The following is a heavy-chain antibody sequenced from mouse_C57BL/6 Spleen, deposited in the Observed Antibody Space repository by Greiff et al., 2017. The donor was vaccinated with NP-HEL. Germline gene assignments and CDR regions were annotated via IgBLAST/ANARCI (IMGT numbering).Heavy chain of an antibody. J-gene: IGHJ2*01. Sequence: VQLQQSGAELVKPGASVKLSCKASGYTFTSYWMQWVKQRPGQGLEWIGEIDPSDGYTNYNQKFKGKATLTADTSSSTAYMQLRSLTSEDSAVYSCERRLWYFDYWGQGTTLTVSS. CDR2: IDPSDGYT. CDR1: GYTFTSYW. CDR3: ERRLWYFDY. D-gene: IGHD1-1*02. V-gene: IGHV1-50*01.